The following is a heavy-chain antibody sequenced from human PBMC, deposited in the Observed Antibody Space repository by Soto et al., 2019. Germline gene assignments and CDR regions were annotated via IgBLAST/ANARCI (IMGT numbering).Heavy chain of an antibody. CDR3: ARDRGWLDY. D-gene: IGHD3-10*01. CDR2: IYYSGST. Sequence: SETLSLTCTVSGGSISSYYWSWIRQPPGKGLEWIGYIYYSGSTNYNPSLKSRVTISVDASKNQFSLKLSSVTAADTAVYYCARDRGWLDYWGQGTLVTVSS. J-gene: IGHJ4*02. CDR1: GGSISSYY. V-gene: IGHV4-59*01.